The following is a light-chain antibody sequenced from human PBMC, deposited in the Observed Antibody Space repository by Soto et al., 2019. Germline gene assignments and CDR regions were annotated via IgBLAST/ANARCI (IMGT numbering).Light chain of an antibody. CDR3: SSYTSSSTVV. V-gene: IGLV2-14*01. J-gene: IGLJ2*01. Sequence: QSALTQPASVSGSPGQSITISCTGTSSDVGGYNYVSWYQQHPGKAPKLMIYDVSNRPSGVSNRFSGYKSGNTASLTISGLKAEDGADYYFSSYTSSSTVVFGGGTKLTVL. CDR1: SSDVGGYNY. CDR2: DVS.